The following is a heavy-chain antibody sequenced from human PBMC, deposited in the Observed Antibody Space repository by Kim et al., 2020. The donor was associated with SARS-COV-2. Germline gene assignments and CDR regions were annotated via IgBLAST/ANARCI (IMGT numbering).Heavy chain of an antibody. Sequence: GGSLRLSCATSGFIFTNYAMSWVRQVPGKGLEWVSTVNSDGTYIFYADSVRGRFTISRDNFKNTVYLQMNSLRADDTAVYYCVDPPESDVWGQGTMVTVSS. D-gene: IGHD2-2*03. CDR2: VNSDGTYI. V-gene: IGHV3-23*01. J-gene: IGHJ3*01. CDR1: GFIFTNYA. CDR3: VDPPESDV.